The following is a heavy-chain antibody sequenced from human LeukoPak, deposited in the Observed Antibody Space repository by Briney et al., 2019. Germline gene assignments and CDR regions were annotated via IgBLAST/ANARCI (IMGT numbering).Heavy chain of an antibody. D-gene: IGHD4-23*01. V-gene: IGHV3-21*01. Sequence: GGSLRLSCAASGFTFSSYSMNWVRQAPGRGLEWVSSMTNTGSYIYYTDSVKGRFTVSRDNAKNSLYLQMNSLRAEDTAVYYCGRDPYGGDPLWGQGTLVTVSS. CDR1: GFTFSSYS. J-gene: IGHJ4*02. CDR3: GRDPYGGDPL. CDR2: MTNTGSYI.